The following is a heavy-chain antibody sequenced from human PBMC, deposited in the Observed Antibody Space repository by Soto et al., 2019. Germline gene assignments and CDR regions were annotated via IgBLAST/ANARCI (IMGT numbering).Heavy chain of an antibody. Sequence: QVQLQESGPGLVKPSQTLSLTCTVSGGSISSGGYYRSWIRQHPGKGLEWIGYMDYSGSTYYNPSLKSRVIISVDTSKNQFSLKMSSVTAADTAVYYCARDFMEGGYSYFQHWGQGTLVIVSS. V-gene: IGHV4-31*03. CDR2: MDYSGST. CDR1: GGSISSGGYY. D-gene: IGHD3-3*01. CDR3: ARDFMEGGYSYFQH. J-gene: IGHJ1*01.